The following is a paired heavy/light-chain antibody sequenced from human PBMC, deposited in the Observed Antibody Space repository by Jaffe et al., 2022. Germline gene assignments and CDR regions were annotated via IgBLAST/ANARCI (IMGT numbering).Light chain of an antibody. V-gene: IGLV3-1*01. CDR3: QAWDSSTYYV. CDR1: KLGDKY. J-gene: IGLJ1*01. Sequence: SYELTQPPSVSVSPGQTASITCSGDKLGDKYACWYQQKPGQSPVLVIYQDSKRPSGIPERFSGSNSGNTATLTISGTQAMDEADYYCQAWDSSTYYVFGTGTKVTVL. CDR2: QDS.
Heavy chain of an antibody. Sequence: QVQLQQSGPGLVKPSQTLSLTCAISGDSVSSNSAAWNWIRQSPSRGLEWLGRTYYRSKWYNDYAVSVKSRITINPDTSKNQFSLQLNSVTPEDTAVYYCARTTIFGVVPTLGRKYFDYWGQGTLVTVSS. V-gene: IGHV6-1*01. CDR2: TYYRSKWYN. CDR3: ARTTIFGVVPTLGRKYFDY. CDR1: GDSVSSNSAA. D-gene: IGHD3-3*01. J-gene: IGHJ4*02.